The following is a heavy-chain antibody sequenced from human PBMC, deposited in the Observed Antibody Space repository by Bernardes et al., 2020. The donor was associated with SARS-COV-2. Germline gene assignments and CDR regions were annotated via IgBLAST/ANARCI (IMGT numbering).Heavy chain of an antibody. V-gene: IGHV4-34*01. CDR2: INHSGST. CDR3: ARGLVDSSSWFDYSYYGMDV. J-gene: IGHJ6*02. Sequence: SETLSLTCAVYGGSFSGYYWSWIRQPPGKGLEWIGEINHSGSTNYNPSLKSRVTISVDTSKNQFSLKLSSVTAADTAVYYCARGLVDSSSWFDYSYYGMDVWGQGTTVTVSS. CDR1: GGSFSGYY. D-gene: IGHD6-13*01.